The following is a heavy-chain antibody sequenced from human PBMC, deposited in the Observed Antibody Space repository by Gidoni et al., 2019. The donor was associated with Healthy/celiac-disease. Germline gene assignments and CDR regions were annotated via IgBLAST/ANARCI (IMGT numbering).Heavy chain of an antibody. D-gene: IGHD4-17*01. CDR3: ARADYGEYWYFDL. V-gene: IGHV3-53*02. Sequence: EVQLVETGGGLIQPGGSLRLSCAASGFTVSSNYMSWVRQAPGKGLEWVSVIYSGGSTYYADSVKGRFTISRDNSKNTLYLQMNSLRAEDTAVYYCARADYGEYWYFDLWGRGTLVTVSS. CDR1: GFTVSSNY. CDR2: IYSGGST. J-gene: IGHJ2*01.